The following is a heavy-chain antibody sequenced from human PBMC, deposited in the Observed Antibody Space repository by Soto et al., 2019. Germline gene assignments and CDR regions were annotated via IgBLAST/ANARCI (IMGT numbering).Heavy chain of an antibody. J-gene: IGHJ5*02. V-gene: IGHV4-4*07. Sequence: QVQLQESGPGLVKPSETLSLTCTVSGGSISSYYWSWIRQPAGKGLEWIGRIYTSGSTNYNPSLKSRVTMSVDTCKIQFSLKLSSVTAADTAVYYCARDSRSCSGGSCYVDWFDPWGQGTLVTVSS. D-gene: IGHD2-15*01. CDR2: IYTSGST. CDR3: ARDSRSCSGGSCYVDWFDP. CDR1: GGSISSYY.